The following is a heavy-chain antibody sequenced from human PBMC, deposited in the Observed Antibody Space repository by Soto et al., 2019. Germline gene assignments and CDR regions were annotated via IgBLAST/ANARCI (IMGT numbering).Heavy chain of an antibody. CDR1: GITLRNYA. V-gene: IGHV3-23*01. J-gene: IGHJ4*02. CDR3: AKAKNDYNWDNRPPFDY. D-gene: IGHD1-20*01. Sequence: PGGSLRLSCEASGITLRNYAMNWVRQAQGKGLEWVSLISANDVGTYYAESVKTRFTISTDQSRNTVYLQMDSLRADDTAMYYCAKAKNDYNWDNRPPFDYWGQGTLVTVSS. CDR2: ISANDVGT.